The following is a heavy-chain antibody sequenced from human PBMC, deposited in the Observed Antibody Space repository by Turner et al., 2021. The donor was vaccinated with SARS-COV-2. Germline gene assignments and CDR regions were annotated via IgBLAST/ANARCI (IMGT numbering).Heavy chain of an antibody. J-gene: IGHJ3*02. Sequence: EAQLVESGGGLVKPGGSLRVSCAASGLTFSSYGMNWVRQAPGKGLEWVSSISSSSSYIYYADSLKGRFTISRNNAKNSVYLQMNSLRAEDTAVYYCAREKPGFDSSGYYPDAFDIWGQGTMVTVSS. CDR3: AREKPGFDSSGYYPDAFDI. D-gene: IGHD3-22*01. CDR2: ISSSSSYI. V-gene: IGHV3-21*06. CDR1: GLTFSSYG.